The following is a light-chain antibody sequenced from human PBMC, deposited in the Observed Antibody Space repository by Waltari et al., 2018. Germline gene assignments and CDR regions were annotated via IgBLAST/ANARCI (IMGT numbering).Light chain of an antibody. CDR1: SGHSNNI. CDR3: QTGGHGTWV. J-gene: IGLJ3*02. V-gene: IGLV4-69*01. Sequence: QLVVTQSSSASASLGASVKLTCTLDSGHSNNIIAWLQQQPEKGPRSLMKINSDGSHSKGDEFPDRFSGSSSGAERYLTISSLQSEDEGDYYCQTGGHGTWVFGGGTKLTVL. CDR2: INSDGSH.